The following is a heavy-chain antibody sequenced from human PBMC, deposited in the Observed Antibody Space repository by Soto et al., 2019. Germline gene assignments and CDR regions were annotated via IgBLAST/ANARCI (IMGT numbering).Heavy chain of an antibody. CDR1: GFTFSDYY. Sequence: LRLSCAASGFTFSDYYMSWIRQAPGKGLEWVSYISSSSSYTNYADSVKGRFTISRDNAKNSLYLQMNSLRAEDTAVYYCARAPAIAAPVDYWGQGTLVTVSS. CDR3: ARAPAIAAPVDY. V-gene: IGHV3-11*06. J-gene: IGHJ4*02. D-gene: IGHD6-13*01. CDR2: ISSSSSYT.